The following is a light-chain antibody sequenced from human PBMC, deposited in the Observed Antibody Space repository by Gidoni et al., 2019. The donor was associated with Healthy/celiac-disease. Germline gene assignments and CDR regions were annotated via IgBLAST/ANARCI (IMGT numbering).Light chain of an antibody. J-gene: IGKJ1*01. CDR3: QQYYSYPWK. Sequence: AIRMTQSPSSLSASTGDRVTITCRASQGISSYLAWYQQKPGKAPKLLIYAASTLQSGVPSRFSGSGSGTDFTLTISCLQSEDFATYYCQQYYSYPWKFXQXTKVEIK. CDR1: QGISSY. CDR2: AAS. V-gene: IGKV1-8*01.